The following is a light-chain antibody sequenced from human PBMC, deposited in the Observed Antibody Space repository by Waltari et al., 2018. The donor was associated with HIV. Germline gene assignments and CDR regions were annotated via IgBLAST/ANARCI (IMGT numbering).Light chain of an antibody. V-gene: IGLV2-8*01. CDR3: FSYAGNNFLL. CDR1: SSDIGLYNF. CDR2: DVS. J-gene: IGLJ2*01. Sequence: QSALTQPPSASGSPGQSVTISCAGTSSDIGLYNFVSWYQHHPGKAPKLMISDVSRRPSGGPVRFSGSKSGNTASLTVSGLQADDEATYYCFSYAGNNFLLFGGGTKLTVL.